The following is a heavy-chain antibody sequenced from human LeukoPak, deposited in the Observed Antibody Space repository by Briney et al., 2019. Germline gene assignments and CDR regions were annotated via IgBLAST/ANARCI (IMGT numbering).Heavy chain of an antibody. D-gene: IGHD6-13*01. J-gene: IGHJ4*02. CDR2: IYYRGST. CDR1: GGSISSGDYY. CDR3: AREGEIAAAGTFRH. Sequence: SQTLSLTCTVSGGSISSGDYYWSWIRQPPGKGLEWMGYIYYRGSTYYNPSVKSRVTISVDTSKNQFSLKLSSVTAADTAVYYCAREGEIAAAGTFRHWGQGTLVTVSS. V-gene: IGHV4-30-4*08.